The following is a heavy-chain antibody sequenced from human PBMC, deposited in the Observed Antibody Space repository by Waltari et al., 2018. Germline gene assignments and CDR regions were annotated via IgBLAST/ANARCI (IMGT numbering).Heavy chain of an antibody. V-gene: IGHV4-34*01. Sequence: QVQLQQWGAGLLKPSETLSLTCAVYGGSFSGYYWSWIRQPPGQGLEWIGEINHSGSTNYNPSLKSRVTISVDTSKNQFSLKLSSVTAADTAVYYCARGGYYYGSGSYSYYYYYMDVWGKGTTVTVSS. CDR1: GGSFSGYY. CDR2: INHSGST. CDR3: ARGGYYYGSGSYSYYYYYMDV. J-gene: IGHJ6*03. D-gene: IGHD3-10*01.